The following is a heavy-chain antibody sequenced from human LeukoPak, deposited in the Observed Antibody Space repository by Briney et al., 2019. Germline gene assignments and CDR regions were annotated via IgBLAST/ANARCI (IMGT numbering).Heavy chain of an antibody. CDR2: INSDGSST. V-gene: IGHV3-74*01. J-gene: IGHJ6*02. CDR1: GFTFSSYW. CDR3: ARGRFVGYYYYGMDV. D-gene: IGHD3-16*01. Sequence: GRSLRLSCAASGFTFSSYWMPWVRQAPGKGLVWVSRINSDGSSTSYADSVKGRFTISRDNAKNTLYLQMNSLRAEDTAVYYCARGRFVGYYYYGMDVWGQGTTVTVSS.